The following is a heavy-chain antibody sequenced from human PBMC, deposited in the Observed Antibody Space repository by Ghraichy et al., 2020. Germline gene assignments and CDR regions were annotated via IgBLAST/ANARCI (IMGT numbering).Heavy chain of an antibody. CDR3: AHTPSYGYNYFDY. CDR2: IYYSGST. CDR1: GGSISSSSYY. V-gene: IGHV4-39*01. J-gene: IGHJ4*02. D-gene: IGHD5-18*01. Sequence: SETLSLTCTVSGGSISSSSYYWGWIRQPPGKGLEWIGSIYYSGSTYYNPSLKSRVTISVDTSKNQFSLKLNSVTAADTAVYSCAHTPSYGYNYFDYWGLGTLVTVSS.